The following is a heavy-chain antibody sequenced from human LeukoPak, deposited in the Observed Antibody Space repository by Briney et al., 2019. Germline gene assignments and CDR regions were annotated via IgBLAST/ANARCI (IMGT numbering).Heavy chain of an antibody. V-gene: IGHV3-21*01. D-gene: IGHD4-23*01. Sequence: GGSLRLSCAASGFTFSSYSMNWVRQAPGKGLEWVSSISSSSSYIYYADSVKGRFTISRDNAKNSLYLQMNSLRAEDTAVYYCARETPNPYYGGNSGSFDIWGQGTMVTVSS. CDR1: GFTFSSYS. J-gene: IGHJ3*02. CDR2: ISSSSSYI. CDR3: ARETPNPYYGGNSGSFDI.